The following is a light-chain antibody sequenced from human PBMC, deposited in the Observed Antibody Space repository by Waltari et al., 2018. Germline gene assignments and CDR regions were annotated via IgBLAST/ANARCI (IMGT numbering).Light chain of an antibody. CDR3: SSSIVTGTTWV. V-gene: IGLV2-14*01. CDR1: SSDIGNYDY. CDR2: EVS. J-gene: IGLJ3*02. Sequence: QSALTQPASVSGSPGQSITISCTGTSSDIGNYDYVSWYQQYPGKAPKLIIHEVSKRPSGVSNRCSGYKSGRTASLTISGLQAADEAGYYCSSSIVTGTTWVFGGGTKLTVL.